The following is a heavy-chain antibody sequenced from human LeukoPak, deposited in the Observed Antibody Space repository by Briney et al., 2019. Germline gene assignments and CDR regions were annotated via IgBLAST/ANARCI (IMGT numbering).Heavy chain of an antibody. D-gene: IGHD6-19*01. CDR2: IYYSGST. V-gene: IGHV4-39*07. CDR3: AREEGIPLANTPFDY. CDR1: GGSVSSSSYY. Sequence: PSETLSLTCTVSGGSVSSSSYYWGWIRQPPGKGLDWIGSIYYSGSTFYNPSLKSRVTISVDTSTNQFSLKLSSVTAADTAVYYCAREEGIPLANTPFDYWGQGTLVTVSS. J-gene: IGHJ4*02.